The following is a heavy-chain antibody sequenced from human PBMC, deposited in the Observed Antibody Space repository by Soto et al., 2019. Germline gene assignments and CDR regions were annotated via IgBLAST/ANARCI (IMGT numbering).Heavy chain of an antibody. CDR1: GYNFIDYG. V-gene: IGHV1-18*01. Sequence: QAQLVQSGAEVKKPGASVKVSCKASGYNFIDYGISWVRQAPGQGLEWMGWISALNGDTTSAQKLQGRVTLTTDTPTNTAFMELRSMRSDDTAVYFCARDYPFTVRGAVPFEYWGQGTLVTVSS. J-gene: IGHJ4*02. D-gene: IGHD3-10*01. CDR3: ARDYPFTVRGAVPFEY. CDR2: ISALNGDT.